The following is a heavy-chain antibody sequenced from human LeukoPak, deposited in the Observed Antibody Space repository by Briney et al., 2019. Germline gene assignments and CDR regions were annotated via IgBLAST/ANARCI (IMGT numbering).Heavy chain of an antibody. CDR1: GYTFTGYY. V-gene: IGHV1-46*01. CDR2: MSPNNGSK. Sequence: ASVKVSCKASGYTFTGYYLHWGRQAPGQGLEWRGIMSPNNGSKSYAQKFQGRVTMTRDMSTSTVYMELSSLRSEDTAVYYCARTASAGTLGGVDGYWGQGTLVTVSS. J-gene: IGHJ4*02. CDR3: ARTASAGTLGGVDGY. D-gene: IGHD6-19*01.